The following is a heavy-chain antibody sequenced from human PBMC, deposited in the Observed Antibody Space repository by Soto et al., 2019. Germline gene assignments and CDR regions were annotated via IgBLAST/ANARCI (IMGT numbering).Heavy chain of an antibody. CDR3: ARDVGGYSGYAVDY. CDR2: ISSNGGST. D-gene: IGHD5-12*01. J-gene: IGHJ4*02. V-gene: IGHV3-64*01. Sequence: LRLSCAASGFTFSSYAMHWVRQAPGKGLEYVSAISSNGGSTYYANSVKGRFTISRDNSKNTLYLQMGSLRAEDMAVYYCARDVGGYSGYAVDYWGQGTLVTVSS. CDR1: GFTFSSYA.